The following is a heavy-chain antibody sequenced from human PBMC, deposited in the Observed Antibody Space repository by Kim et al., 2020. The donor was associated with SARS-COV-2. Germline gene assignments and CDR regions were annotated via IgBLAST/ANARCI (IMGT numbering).Heavy chain of an antibody. CDR3: AMGLVVVPAAIQFYAFDI. CDR1: GGSISSSSYY. CDR2: IYYSGGT. D-gene: IGHD2-2*01. Sequence: SETLSLTCTVSGGSISSSSYYWGWIRQPPGKGLEWIGSIYYSGGTYYNPSLKSRVTISVDTSKNQFSLKLSSVTAADTAVYYCAMGLVVVPAAIQFYAFDIWGQGTMVTVSS. J-gene: IGHJ3*02. V-gene: IGHV4-39*01.